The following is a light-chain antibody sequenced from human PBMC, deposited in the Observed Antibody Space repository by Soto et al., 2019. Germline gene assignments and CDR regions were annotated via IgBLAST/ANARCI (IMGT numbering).Light chain of an antibody. Sequence: EVVMTQSPVTLSVSPGERATLSCRASQSVSSNLAWYQQKPGQAPRLLIYGASTRATGTPARFSGSGSGTEFTLTISSLQSEDFAGYYCQQYDKWWTFGQGTKVEIK. V-gene: IGKV3-15*01. J-gene: IGKJ1*01. CDR1: QSVSSN. CDR3: QQYDKWWT. CDR2: GAS.